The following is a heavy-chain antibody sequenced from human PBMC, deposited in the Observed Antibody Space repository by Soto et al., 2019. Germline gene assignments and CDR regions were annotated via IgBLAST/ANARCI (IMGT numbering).Heavy chain of an antibody. J-gene: IGHJ3*02. CDR2: IIPIFGTA. Sequence: ASVKVSCKASGGTFSSYAISWVRQAPGQGLEWMGGIIPIFGTANYAQKFQGRVTITADESTSTAYMELSSLRSEDTAVYYCARVNIVVVTATRLDAFDXWGQVTMVTVS. D-gene: IGHD2-21*02. CDR1: GGTFSSYA. CDR3: ARVNIVVVTATRLDAFDX. V-gene: IGHV1-69*13.